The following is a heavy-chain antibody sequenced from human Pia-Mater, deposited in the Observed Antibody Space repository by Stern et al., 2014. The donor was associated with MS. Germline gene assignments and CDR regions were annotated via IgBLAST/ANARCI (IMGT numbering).Heavy chain of an antibody. D-gene: IGHD3-22*01. CDR1: GGSISSSSYY. CDR2: IYYSGST. Sequence: QVQLQESGPGLVKPSETLSLTCTVSGGSISSSSYYWGWIRQPPGKGLEWIGSIYYSGSTYYNPSLKSRVTLSVDTSHNQFSLTLSSVAAADTAVYYCARHYYYDSSWFDPWGQGTLVTVSS. CDR3: ARHYYYDSSWFDP. J-gene: IGHJ5*02. V-gene: IGHV4-39*01.